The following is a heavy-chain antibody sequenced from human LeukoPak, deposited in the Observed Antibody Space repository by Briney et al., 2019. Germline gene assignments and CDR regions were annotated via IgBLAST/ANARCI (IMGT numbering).Heavy chain of an antibody. CDR3: ARAQRLVPWDY. D-gene: IGHD6-19*01. CDR2: IYYSGST. J-gene: IGHJ4*02. CDR1: GGSISSYY. V-gene: IGHV4-59*12. Sequence: PETLSLTCTVSGGSISSYYWSWIRQPPGKGLEWIGYIYYSGSTNYKSSLKSRVTISVDTSKNQFSLKLSSVTAADTAVYYCARAQRLVPWDYWGQGTLVTVSS.